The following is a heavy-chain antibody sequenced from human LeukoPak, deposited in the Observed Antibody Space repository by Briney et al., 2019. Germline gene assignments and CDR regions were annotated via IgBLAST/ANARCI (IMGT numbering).Heavy chain of an antibody. J-gene: IGHJ6*03. CDR1: GFTLRSYV. Sequence: PGGSLRLSCVASGFTLRSYVMNWVRQTPGKGLEWVSSISGSGDSTFYADSVKGRFSISRDNSKNTLYLQVNGLRTEDTALYYCARVYLGSVAHCAMDVWGKGTTVTVSS. D-gene: IGHD6-19*01. V-gene: IGHV3-23*01. CDR3: ARVYLGSVAHCAMDV. CDR2: ISGSGDST.